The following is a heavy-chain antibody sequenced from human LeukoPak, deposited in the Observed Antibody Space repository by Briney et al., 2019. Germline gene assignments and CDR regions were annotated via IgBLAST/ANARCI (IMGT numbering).Heavy chain of an antibody. CDR1: GYSFTTYD. V-gene: IGHV1-18*01. Sequence: AAVTVSCEGSGYSFTTYDITWVRQPPGPGVEWVGWISANNGNRSYVQKFQGRLTMTTDISTRTAYMELRSLRSDDTAVYDCALPITGTNRWYYYYYMGGRGKGATVT. CDR3: ALPITGTNRWYYYYYMGG. CDR2: ISANNGNR. D-gene: IGHD1-7*01. J-gene: IGHJ6*03.